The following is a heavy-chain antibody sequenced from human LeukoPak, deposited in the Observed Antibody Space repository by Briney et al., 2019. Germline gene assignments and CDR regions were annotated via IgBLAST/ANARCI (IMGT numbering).Heavy chain of an antibody. CDR1: GGSFSGYY. Sequence: SETLSLTCAVYGGSFSGYYWSWIRQPAGKGLEWIGRIYTSGSTNYNPSLKSRITMSVDTSKNQFSLKLSSVTAADTAVYYCARVSYIAAAGTPGYYYMDVWGKGTTVTVSS. CDR3: ARVSYIAAAGTPGYYYMDV. J-gene: IGHJ6*03. CDR2: IYTSGST. D-gene: IGHD6-13*01. V-gene: IGHV4-59*10.